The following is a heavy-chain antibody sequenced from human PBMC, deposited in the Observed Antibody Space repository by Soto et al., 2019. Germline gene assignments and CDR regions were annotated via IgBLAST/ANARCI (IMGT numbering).Heavy chain of an antibody. V-gene: IGHV5-10-1*01. Sequence: PWGSLKIFWNSSGYSFTSYWISWGRQVPGKGLEWMGTIDRSDSYTNYSPSFQGHVTISADKSISTAYLQWSSLKASDTAMYYCARLFRGSSWYSPAYGMDVWGQGTTVTVSS. CDR1: GYSFTSYW. D-gene: IGHD6-13*01. CDR2: IDRSDSYT. CDR3: ARLFRGSSWYSPAYGMDV. J-gene: IGHJ6*02.